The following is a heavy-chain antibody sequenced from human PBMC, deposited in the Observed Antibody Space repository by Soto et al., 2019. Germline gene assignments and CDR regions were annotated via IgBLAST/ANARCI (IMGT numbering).Heavy chain of an antibody. D-gene: IGHD3-16*01. CDR3: ARDWGAPGRGSPLAYYYHFCMDV. J-gene: IGHJ6*02. CDR1: GFTFSTYW. V-gene: IGHV3-7*05. CDR2: IKEDGSEA. Sequence: EVQLVESGGGLVQPGGSLRLSCAASGFTFSTYWMNWVRHAPGKGLEWVANIKEDGSEAYYVDSVKGRFTISRDNAKNSLYLDMNSLRDEDTAVYYCARDWGAPGRGSPLAYYYHFCMDVWGQGTTVNVPS.